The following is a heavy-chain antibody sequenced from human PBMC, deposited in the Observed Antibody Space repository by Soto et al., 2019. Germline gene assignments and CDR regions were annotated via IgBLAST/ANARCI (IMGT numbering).Heavy chain of an antibody. Sequence: EVQLLESGGGLVQPGGSLRLSCAASGFTFRSCAMGWVRQAPGKGLEWVSDIIDSGASTYYADSVKGRFTISRDNSKSTLDLQMNSLRAEDTALYYCAKGRSYYYYYGVDVWGQGTTVTVSS. CDR2: IIDSGAST. CDR1: GFTFRSCA. CDR3: AKGRSYYYYYGVDV. J-gene: IGHJ6*02. V-gene: IGHV3-23*01.